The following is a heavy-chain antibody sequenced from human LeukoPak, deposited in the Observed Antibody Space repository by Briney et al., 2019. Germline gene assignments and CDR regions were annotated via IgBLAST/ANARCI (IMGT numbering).Heavy chain of an antibody. V-gene: IGHV4-59*01. Sequence: SETLSLTCTVSGGSISSYYWSWIRQPPGKGLEWIGYIYYSGSTNYNPSLKSRVTISVDTSKNQFSLKLSSVTAADTAVYYCARCSGGSCYLPDYWGQGTLVTASS. D-gene: IGHD2-15*01. CDR2: IYYSGST. J-gene: IGHJ4*02. CDR1: GGSISSYY. CDR3: ARCSGGSCYLPDY.